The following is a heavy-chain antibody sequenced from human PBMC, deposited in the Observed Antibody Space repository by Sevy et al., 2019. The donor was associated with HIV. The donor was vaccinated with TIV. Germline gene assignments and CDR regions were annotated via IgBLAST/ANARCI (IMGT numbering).Heavy chain of an antibody. V-gene: IGHV3-21*01. Sequence: GGSLRLSCADSGFTFSTYSMNWVRQGPGKGLEWVSSISSSSNYIYYAESVKGRFTVSRDNAMNSLYLQMNCLRAEDTAVYYCARDRKWEYSAYDGACYYGMDVWGQGTTVTVSS. CDR3: ARDRKWEYSAYDGACYYGMDV. D-gene: IGHD5-12*01. CDR2: ISSSSNYI. CDR1: GFTFSTYS. J-gene: IGHJ6*02.